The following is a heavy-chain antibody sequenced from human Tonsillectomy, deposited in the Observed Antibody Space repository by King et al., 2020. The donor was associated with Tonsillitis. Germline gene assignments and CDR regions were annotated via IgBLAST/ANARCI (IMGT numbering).Heavy chain of an antibody. CDR2: ISSSSSYI. D-gene: IGHD6-19*01. J-gene: IGHJ4*02. CDR3: ARGEYSGGWVEKKASDY. V-gene: IGHV3-21*01. CDR1: GFTFSSYS. Sequence: VQLVESGGGLVKPGGSLRLSCAASGFTFSSYSMNWVRQAPGKGLEWVSSISSSSSYIYYADSVKGRFTISRDNAKNSLYLQMNSLRAEDTAVYYCARGEYSGGWVEKKASDYWGQGTLVTVSS.